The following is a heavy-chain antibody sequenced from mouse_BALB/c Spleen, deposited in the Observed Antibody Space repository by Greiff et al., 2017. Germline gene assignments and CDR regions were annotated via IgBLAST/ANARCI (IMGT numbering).Heavy chain of an antibody. CDR3: ARQMGYYAMDY. V-gene: IGHV5-12-1*01. CDR2: ISSGGGST. D-gene: IGHD2-3*01. Sequence: EVQLQESGGGLVKPGGSLKLSCAASGFAFSSYDMSWVRQTPEKRLEWVAYISSGGGSTYYPDTVKGRFTISRDNAKNTLYLKMSSLKSEDTAMYYCARQMGYYAMDYWGQGTSVTVSS. J-gene: IGHJ4*01. CDR1: GFAFSSYD.